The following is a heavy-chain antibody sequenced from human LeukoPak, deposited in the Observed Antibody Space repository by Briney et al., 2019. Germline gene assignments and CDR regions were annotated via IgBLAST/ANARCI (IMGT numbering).Heavy chain of an antibody. V-gene: IGHV4-31*03. D-gene: IGHD3-22*01. Sequence: SETLSLTCTVSGGSISSSSYYWGWIRQHPGKGLEWIGYIYYSGSTYYNPSLKSRVTISVDTSKNQFSLKLSSVTAADTAVYYCAAGDSSGYYSGAEYFQHWGQGTLVTVSS. CDR1: GGSISSSSYY. CDR3: AAGDSSGYYSGAEYFQH. CDR2: IYYSGST. J-gene: IGHJ1*01.